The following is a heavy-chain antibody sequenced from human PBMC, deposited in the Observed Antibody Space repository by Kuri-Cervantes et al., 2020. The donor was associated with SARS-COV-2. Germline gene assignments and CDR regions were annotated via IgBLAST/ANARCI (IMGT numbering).Heavy chain of an antibody. V-gene: IGHV3-48*03. CDR2: ISSSGSTI. D-gene: IGHD1-26*01. Sequence: LKISCAASGFTVSSYEMNWVRQAPGKGLEWVSYISSSGSTIYYADSVKGRFTISRDNAKNSLYLQMNSLGAEDTAVYYCARVESRSYPDDAFDIWGQGTLVTVSS. CDR1: GFTVSSYE. CDR3: ARVESRSYPDDAFDI. J-gene: IGHJ3*02.